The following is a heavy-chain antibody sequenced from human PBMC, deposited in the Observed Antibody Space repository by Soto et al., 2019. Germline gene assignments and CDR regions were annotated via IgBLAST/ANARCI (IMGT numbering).Heavy chain of an antibody. Sequence: QVQLVESGGGVVQPGRSLRLSCAASGFTLSSYAMYWVRQAPGKGLEWVAVISYDERNKYYADSVKGRFTISRDNSKNTLYLQTNSLRAEDTAVYYCAREGDSSGYNNWFDPWSQGTLVTVSS. CDR3: AREGDSSGYNNWFDP. D-gene: IGHD3-22*01. CDR2: ISYDERNK. V-gene: IGHV3-30*04. CDR1: GFTLSSYA. J-gene: IGHJ5*02.